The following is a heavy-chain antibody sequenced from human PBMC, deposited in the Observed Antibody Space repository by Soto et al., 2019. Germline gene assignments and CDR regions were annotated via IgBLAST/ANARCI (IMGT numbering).Heavy chain of an antibody. D-gene: IGHD6-13*01. CDR3: ARQDYSTTWYLNY. CDR2: ISGSAGAT. Sequence: EVQLLESGGGVVQPGGSLRLSCAASGFTFSAYAMTWVRQAPGKGLEWVSVISGSAGATYYADPVKGRFTISRDNSKNTLYLQMNSLRAEDTAVYYCARQDYSTTWYLNYWGQGTLVTVSS. CDR1: GFTFSAYA. V-gene: IGHV3-23*01. J-gene: IGHJ4*02.